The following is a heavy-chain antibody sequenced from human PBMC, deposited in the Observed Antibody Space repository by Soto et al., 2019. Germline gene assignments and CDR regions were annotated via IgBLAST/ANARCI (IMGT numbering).Heavy chain of an antibody. V-gene: IGHV3-48*02. J-gene: IGHJ6*02. D-gene: IGHD5-12*01. Sequence: GALRLSGAASGFTFSSYSMNWVRQAPGKGLEWVSYISSSSSTIYYADSVKGRFTISRDNAKNSLYLQMNSLRDEDTAVYYCARDLYSGYESYYYYYGMDVWGQGTTVTVSS. CDR3: ARDLYSGYESYYYYYGMDV. CDR2: ISSSSSTI. CDR1: GFTFSSYS.